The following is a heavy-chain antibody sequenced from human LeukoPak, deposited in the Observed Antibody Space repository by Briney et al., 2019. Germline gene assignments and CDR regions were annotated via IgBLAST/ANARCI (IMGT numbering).Heavy chain of an antibody. CDR3: ARLLHYDFWSGYSHWFDP. D-gene: IGHD3-3*01. CDR1: SGSISSGGYS. Sequence: SETLSLTCAVSSGSISSGGYSWSWIRQPPGRGLEWIGYIYHSGSTYYNPSLKSRVTISVDRSKNQFSLKLSSVTAADTAVYYCARLLHYDFWSGYSHWFDPWGQGTLVTVSS. V-gene: IGHV4-30-2*01. J-gene: IGHJ5*02. CDR2: IYHSGST.